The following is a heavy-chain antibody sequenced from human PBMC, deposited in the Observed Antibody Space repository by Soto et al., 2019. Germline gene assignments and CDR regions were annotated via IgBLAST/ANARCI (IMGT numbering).Heavy chain of an antibody. CDR1: GGTFSSYT. CDR2: IIPILGIA. CDR3: ARVGGAGVDYYYGMDV. V-gene: IGHV1-69*02. Sequence: QVQLVQSGAEVKKPGSSVKVSCKASGGTFSSYTISWVRQAPGQGLEWMGRIIPILGIANYAQKFQGRVTITGDKYTSTAYRELSSLRSEDTAVYYCARVGGAGVDYYYGMDVWGQGTTVTVSS. D-gene: IGHD3-10*01. J-gene: IGHJ6*02.